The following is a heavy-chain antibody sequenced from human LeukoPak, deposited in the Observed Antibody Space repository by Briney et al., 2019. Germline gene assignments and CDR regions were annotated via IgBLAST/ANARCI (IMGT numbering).Heavy chain of an antibody. CDR2: IYPGDSDT. D-gene: IGHD4-23*01. CDR3: ARLPPTTVVTPFTYYYYYGMDV. J-gene: IGHJ6*02. Sequence: GESLKISCKGSGYSFTSYWIGWVRQMPGKGLEWMGIIYPGDSDTRYSPSFQGQVTISADKSISTAYLQRSSLKASDTAMYYCARLPPTTVVTPFTYYYYYGMDVWGQGTTVTVSS. V-gene: IGHV5-51*01. CDR1: GYSFTSYW.